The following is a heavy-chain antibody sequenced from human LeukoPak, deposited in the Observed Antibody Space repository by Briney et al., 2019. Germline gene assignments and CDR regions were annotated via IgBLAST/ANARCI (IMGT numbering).Heavy chain of an antibody. J-gene: IGHJ4*02. Sequence: SETLSLTCTVSGYSISSGYYWGWIRQPPGKGLEWIGEINHSGSTNYNPSLKSRVTISVDTSKNQFSLKLSSVTAADTAVYYCAREGSSWHDYWGQGTLVTVSS. CDR3: AREGSSWHDY. CDR2: INHSGST. CDR1: GYSISSGYY. V-gene: IGHV4-38-2*02. D-gene: IGHD6-13*01.